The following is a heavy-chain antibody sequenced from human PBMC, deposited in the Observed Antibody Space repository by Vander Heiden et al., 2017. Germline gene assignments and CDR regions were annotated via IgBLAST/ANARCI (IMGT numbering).Heavy chain of an antibody. J-gene: IGHJ1*01. CDR2: IIPIFGTA. CDR3: ARGSYYDILTGYYRVEYFQH. V-gene: IGHV1-69*01. Sequence: QVQLVQSGAEVKKPGASGKVSCKASGGTFSSSAISWVRQAPGQGLEWMGGIIPIFGTANYAQKFQGRVTITADESTSTAYMELSSLRSEDTAVYYCARGSYYDILTGYYRVEYFQHWGQGTLVTVSS. CDR1: GGTFSSSA. D-gene: IGHD3-9*01.